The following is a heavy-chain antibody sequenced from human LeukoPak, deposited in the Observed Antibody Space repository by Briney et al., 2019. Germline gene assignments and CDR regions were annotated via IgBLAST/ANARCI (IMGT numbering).Heavy chain of an antibody. CDR3: ASGETLI. V-gene: IGHV1-2*06. Sequence: ASVKVSCKASGYTFTGYYLHWVRQAPGQGLEWMARINPNSGGTNYAHKFQGRVTMTSDTSSSTGYMELRRLRSDDTAVYYCASGETLIWGQGTKVTVSS. CDR2: INPNSGGT. CDR1: GYTFTGYY. J-gene: IGHJ3*02.